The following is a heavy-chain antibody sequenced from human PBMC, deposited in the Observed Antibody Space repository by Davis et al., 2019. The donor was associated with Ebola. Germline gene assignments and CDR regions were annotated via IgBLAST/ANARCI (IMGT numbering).Heavy chain of an antibody. Sequence: GGSLRLSCIASGFSFNSYTMNWVRQAPGKGLEWPSYITNGGSTYYADSVKGRFTISRDNSKNTLDLQMNSLRAEDTAVYYCTGRFPGHDYGDYGWGQGTLVTVSS. D-gene: IGHD4-17*01. CDR2: ITNGGST. CDR1: GFSFNSYT. CDR3: TGRFPGHDYGDYG. V-gene: IGHV3-23*01. J-gene: IGHJ4*02.